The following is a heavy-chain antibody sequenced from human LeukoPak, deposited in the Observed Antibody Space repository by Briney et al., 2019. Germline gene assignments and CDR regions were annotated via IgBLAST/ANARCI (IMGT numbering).Heavy chain of an antibody. J-gene: IGHJ4*02. V-gene: IGHV1-69*13. D-gene: IGHD3-3*01. CDR2: IIPIFGTG. CDR3: AKGHDDFRQFDF. CDR1: GGTFANYA. Sequence: SVKVSCKASGGTFANYAISWVRKAPGQGREWMGGIIPIFGTGHSAQKFQGRLTITADESTRTTYMELSSLRSEDTAVYYCAKGHDDFRQFDFWGQGNLVIVSS.